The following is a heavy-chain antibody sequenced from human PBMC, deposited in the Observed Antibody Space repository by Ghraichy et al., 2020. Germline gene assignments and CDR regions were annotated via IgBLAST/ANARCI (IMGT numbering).Heavy chain of an antibody. CDR1: GGSFSGYY. Sequence: SETLSLTCAVYGGSFSGYYWSWIRQPPGKGLEWIGEINHSGSTNYNPSRKSRVTISVDTSKNQFSLKLSSVTAADTAVYYCARGSKYRPGIGRRCYMDVWGKGTTVTVSS. J-gene: IGHJ6*03. D-gene: IGHD1-26*01. CDR2: INHSGST. CDR3: ARGSKYRPGIGRRCYMDV. V-gene: IGHV4-34*01.